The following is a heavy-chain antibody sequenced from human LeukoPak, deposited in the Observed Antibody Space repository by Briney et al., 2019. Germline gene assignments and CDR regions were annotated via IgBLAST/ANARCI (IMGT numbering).Heavy chain of an antibody. J-gene: IGHJ4*02. CDR1: GGSFSGYY. CDR2: IYYSGST. D-gene: IGHD5-24*01. CDR3: ARDRARWLQPHYFDY. V-gene: IGHV4-34*01. Sequence: SETLSLTCAVYGGSFSGYYWSWIRQPPGKGLEWIGYIYYSGSTYYNPSLKSRVTISVDTSKNQFSLKLSSVTAADTAVYYCARDRARWLQPHYFDYWGQGTLVTVSS.